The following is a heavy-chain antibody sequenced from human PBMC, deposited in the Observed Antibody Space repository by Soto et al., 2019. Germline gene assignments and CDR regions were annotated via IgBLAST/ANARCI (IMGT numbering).Heavy chain of an antibody. CDR2: ISSSAVCI. D-gene: IGHD3-22*01. CDR3: VRDGLDYYDTERLYFDN. V-gene: IGHV3-21*01. CDR1: GFNFITYS. J-gene: IGHJ4*02. Sequence: EVQLVESGGGPVRPGGSLKLSCAASGFNFITYSLSWVRQAPGKGLEWVASISSSAVCIDYADSVKGRFTISRDNANNSLYLQMNSLRAEDTATYYCVRDGLDYYDTERLYFDNWGQGTLVTVSS.